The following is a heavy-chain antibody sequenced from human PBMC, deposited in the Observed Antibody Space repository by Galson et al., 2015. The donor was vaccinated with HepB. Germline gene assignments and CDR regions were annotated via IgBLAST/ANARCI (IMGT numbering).Heavy chain of an antibody. CDR3: ANPRAFAWPAHYFGY. CDR2: ISGRGSST. CDR1: GFTFSSYA. J-gene: IGHJ4*01. Sequence: SLRLSCAASGFTFSSYAMSWVRQTQGKGLEWVSAISGRGSSTYYADSVRGRFTISRDNSKNTLYLQMNSLRVEDTAVYYCANPRAFAWPAHYFGYWGPGTMVSASS. V-gene: IGHV3-23*01.